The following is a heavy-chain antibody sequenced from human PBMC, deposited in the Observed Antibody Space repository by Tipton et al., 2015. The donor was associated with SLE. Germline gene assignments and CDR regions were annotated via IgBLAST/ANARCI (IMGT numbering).Heavy chain of an antibody. CDR2: IYASGST. D-gene: IGHD2-8*01. Sequence: TLSLTCTVSGGSISSGSYYWNWIRQPAGKGLEWLGRIYASGSTNYNPSLKSRVTISVDTSKNQFSLRLSSVTAADTAVYYCARGMLTWRGAIIGVDVWGQGTSVNVSS. J-gene: IGHJ6*02. CDR1: GGSISSGSYY. CDR3: ARGMLTWRGAIIGVDV. V-gene: IGHV4-61*02.